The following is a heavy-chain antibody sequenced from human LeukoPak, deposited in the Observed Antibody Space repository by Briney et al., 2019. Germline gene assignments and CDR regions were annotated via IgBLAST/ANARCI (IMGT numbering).Heavy chain of an antibody. J-gene: IGHJ4*02. CDR3: VTSPLYYYDSRGYSDY. V-gene: IGHV1-2*02. D-gene: IGHD3-22*01. CDR1: GYTFTGYY. Sequence: ASVKVSCKASGYTFTGYYMHWVRQAPGQGLEWMGWINPNSGGTNYAQKFQGRVTMTRDTSISTAYMELSRLRSDDTAVYYCVTSPLYYYDSRGYSDYWGQGTLVTVSS. CDR2: INPNSGGT.